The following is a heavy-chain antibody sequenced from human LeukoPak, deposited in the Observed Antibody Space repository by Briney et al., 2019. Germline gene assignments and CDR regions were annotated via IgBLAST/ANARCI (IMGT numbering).Heavy chain of an antibody. D-gene: IGHD4-17*01. J-gene: IGHJ4*02. CDR2: VNHSGYT. CDR3: ARQLYGSDY. Sequence: SETLSLTCDVSGVSFSTYYWSWIRQSPEKGLEWIGEVNHSGYTNYNPSLKGRVTISVDTSKNQFSLKLSSVTAADTAVYCCARQLYGSDYWGQGTLATVSS. CDR1: GVSFSTYY. V-gene: IGHV4-34*01.